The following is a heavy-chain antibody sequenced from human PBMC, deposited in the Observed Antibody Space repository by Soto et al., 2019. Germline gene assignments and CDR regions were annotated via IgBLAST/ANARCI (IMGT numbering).Heavy chain of an antibody. J-gene: IGHJ4*02. CDR1: GFSFSKYG. Sequence: QVQLVESGGGVVQPGTSLRLSCAASGFSFSKYGIHWVRQAPGKGLEWVALITDDGSNKYYLDSVKGRFTISRNNSRNTAFLQMDSLTAVDTATYYCVEALSEWIPTYCFDSWGQGDRVTVTS. V-gene: IGHV3-30*18. D-gene: IGHD3-3*01. CDR2: ITDDGSNK. CDR3: VEALSEWIPTYCFDS.